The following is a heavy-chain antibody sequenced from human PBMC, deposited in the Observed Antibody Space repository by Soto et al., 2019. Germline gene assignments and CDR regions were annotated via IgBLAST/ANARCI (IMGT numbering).Heavy chain of an antibody. J-gene: IGHJ5*02. Sequence: SETLSLTCSVSGGSVSGYYWSWIRQPPGKGLEWIGNIYNSGTTNCNPSLKRRVAISVDTSKNHFSLKLSSVTAADTAIYYCARSNSGYYKWFDPWGQGTLVTV. V-gene: IGHV4-4*08. CDR3: ARSNSGYYKWFDP. D-gene: IGHD3-22*01. CDR1: GGSVSGYY. CDR2: IYNSGTT.